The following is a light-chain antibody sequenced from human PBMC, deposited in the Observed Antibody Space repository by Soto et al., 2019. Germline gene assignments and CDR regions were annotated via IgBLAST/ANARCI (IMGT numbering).Light chain of an antibody. CDR2: WAS. CDR3: QQYYSTRLT. Sequence: DIVMTQSPDSLAVSLGERATINCKSSQSVLYSSNNKNYLAWYQQKPGQPPKLLIDWASTRESGVPDRFSGSGSGTDFTLTISILQAEDVAVYYCQQYYSTRLTFGPGTKVDIK. CDR1: QSVLYSSNNKNY. V-gene: IGKV4-1*01. J-gene: IGKJ3*01.